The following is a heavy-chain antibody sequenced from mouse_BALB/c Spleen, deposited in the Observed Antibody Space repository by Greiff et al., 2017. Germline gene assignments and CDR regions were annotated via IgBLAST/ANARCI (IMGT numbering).Heavy chain of an antibody. D-gene: IGHD2-4*01. CDR1: GFTFTDYY. CDR3: ARDRHYDYPHFDY. V-gene: IGHV7-3*02. Sequence: EVKLVESGGGLVQPGGSLRLSCATSGFTFTDYYMSWVRQPPGKALEWLGFIRNKANGYTTEYSASVKGRFTISRDNSQSILYLQMNTLRAEDSATYYCARDRHYDYPHFDYWGQGTTLTVSS. J-gene: IGHJ2*01. CDR2: IRNKANGYTT.